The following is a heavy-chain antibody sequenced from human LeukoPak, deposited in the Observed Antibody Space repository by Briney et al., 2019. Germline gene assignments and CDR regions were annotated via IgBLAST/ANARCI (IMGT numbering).Heavy chain of an antibody. J-gene: IGHJ5*02. CDR3: ARSILVATILVRSNWFDP. CDR1: GFTLSGYG. CDR2: IWSDGSNK. Sequence: GGSLRLSCATSGFTLSGYGMHWVRQAPGKGLEWVTVIWSDGSNKYYADSVKGRFTISRDNSKNTLYLQMNSLRAEDTAVYYCARSILVATILVRSNWFDPWGQGTLVTVSS. V-gene: IGHV3-33*01. D-gene: IGHD5-12*01.